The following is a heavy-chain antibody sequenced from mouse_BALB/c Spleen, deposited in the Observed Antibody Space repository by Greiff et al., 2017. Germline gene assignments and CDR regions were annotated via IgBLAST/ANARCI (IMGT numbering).Heavy chain of an antibody. J-gene: IGHJ2*01. CDR3: ARGGDGYSDY. V-gene: IGHV5-6-5*01. D-gene: IGHD2-3*01. CDR2: ISSGGST. CDR1: GFTFSSYA. Sequence: EVQRVESGGGLVKPGGSLKLSCAASGFTFSSYAMSWVRQTPEKRLEWVASISSGGSTYYPDSVKGRFTISRDNARNILYLQMSSLRSEDTAMYYCARGGDGYSDYWGQGTTLTVSS.